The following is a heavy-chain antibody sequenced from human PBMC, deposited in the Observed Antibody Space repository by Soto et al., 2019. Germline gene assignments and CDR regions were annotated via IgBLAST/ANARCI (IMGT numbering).Heavy chain of an antibody. CDR3: AHTSGITIFGVPKGGFEY. J-gene: IGHJ4*02. CDR2: IYWDDDK. D-gene: IGHD3-3*01. CDR1: GFSLSTSGVG. Sequence: SGPTLVNPPQTLTLTCTFSGFSLSTSGVGVGWIRQPPGKALEWLALIYWDDDKRYSPSLKSRLTITKDTSKNQVVLTMTNMDPVDTATYYCAHTSGITIFGVPKGGFEYWGQGTLVTVSS. V-gene: IGHV2-5*02.